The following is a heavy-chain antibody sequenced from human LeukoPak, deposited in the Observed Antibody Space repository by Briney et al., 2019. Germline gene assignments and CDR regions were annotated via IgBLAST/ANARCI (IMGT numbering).Heavy chain of an antibody. Sequence: GGSLRLSCAASGFTFNNYAMNWVRQAPGKGLEWVSSISESGGTTDYADSVKGRFTISRDNSKNTLYLQMNSLRAEDTAVYYCARQWLVNGWGQGTLVTVSS. CDR1: GFTFNNYA. CDR2: ISESGGTT. V-gene: IGHV3-23*01. J-gene: IGHJ4*02. CDR3: ARQWLVNG. D-gene: IGHD6-19*01.